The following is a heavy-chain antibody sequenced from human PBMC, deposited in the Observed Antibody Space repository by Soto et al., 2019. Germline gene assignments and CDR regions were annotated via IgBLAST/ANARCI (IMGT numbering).Heavy chain of an antibody. D-gene: IGHD3-22*01. CDR3: ARTYYYDSSAWGWFDP. Sequence: QLQLQESGSGLVKPSQTLSLTCAVSGGSISSGGYSWSWIRQPPGKGLEWIGYIYHSGSTYYNPSLKSRVTISVDRSKNQFSLKLSSVTAADTAVYYCARTYYYDSSAWGWFDPWGQGTLVTVSS. V-gene: IGHV4-30-2*01. CDR2: IYHSGST. CDR1: GGSISSGGYS. J-gene: IGHJ5*02.